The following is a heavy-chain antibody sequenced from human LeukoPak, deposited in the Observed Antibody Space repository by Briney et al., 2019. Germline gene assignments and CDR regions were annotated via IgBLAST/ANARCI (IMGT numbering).Heavy chain of an antibody. J-gene: IGHJ5*02. CDR1: GGSISSSSYY. CDR3: ARHTSSIAAPVGWFDP. Sequence: SETLSLTCTVSGGSISSSSYYWGWIRQPPGKGLEWIGSIYYSGSTYYNPSLKSRVTISVDTSKNQFSLKLSSVTAADTAVYYCARHTSSIAAPVGWFDPWGQGTLVTVSS. V-gene: IGHV4-39*01. D-gene: IGHD6-6*01. CDR2: IYYSGST.